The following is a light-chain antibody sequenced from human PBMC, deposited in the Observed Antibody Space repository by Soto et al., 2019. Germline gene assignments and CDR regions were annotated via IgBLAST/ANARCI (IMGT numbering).Light chain of an antibody. CDR2: SIN. J-gene: IGLJ2*01. V-gene: IGLV1-44*01. Sequence: QSVLTQPPSASGTPGQRVTISCSGSSSNIGGNSVSWYQHLPGTAPKLLIYSINKRPSGVPDRFSGSKSGTSASLAISGLLSEDEADYSCAAWDDSLNGVLFGGGTKLTVL. CDR1: SSNIGGNS. CDR3: AAWDDSLNGVL.